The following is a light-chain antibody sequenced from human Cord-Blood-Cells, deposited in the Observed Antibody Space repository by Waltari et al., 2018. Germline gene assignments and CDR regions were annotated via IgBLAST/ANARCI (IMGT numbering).Light chain of an antibody. J-gene: IGLJ1*01. CDR2: DVS. CDR3: SSYTSSSTLV. V-gene: IGLV2-14*01. CDR1: SSHVGGDNY. Sequence: QSALTQPASVSGSPGQSIPIPCTGTSSHVGGDNYVSWYQQHPGKAPKLMIYDVSNRPSGVSNRFSGSKSGNTASLTISGLQAEDEADYYCSSYTSSSTLVFGTGTKVTVL.